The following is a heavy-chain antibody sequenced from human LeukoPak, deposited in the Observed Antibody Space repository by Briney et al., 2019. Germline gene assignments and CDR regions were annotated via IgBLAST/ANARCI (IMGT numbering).Heavy chain of an antibody. Sequence: GGSLRLSCAASGFTFSSYWMSWVRQAPGKGLEWVANIKQDGSEKYYVDSVKGRFTISRDNAKNSLYLQMNSLRAEDTAVYYCARGVRRLYYYYYYYMDVWGKGTTVTISS. D-gene: IGHD1-1*01. CDR3: ARGVRRLYYYYYYYMDV. CDR2: IKQDGSEK. V-gene: IGHV3-7*03. CDR1: GFTFSSYW. J-gene: IGHJ6*03.